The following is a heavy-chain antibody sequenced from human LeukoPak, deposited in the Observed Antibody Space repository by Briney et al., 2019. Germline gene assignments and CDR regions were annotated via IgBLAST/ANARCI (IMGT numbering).Heavy chain of an antibody. V-gene: IGHV1-18*04. CDR3: ARGVGYCSGGSCFNWFDP. J-gene: IGHJ5*02. CDR2: ISAYNGNT. D-gene: IGHD2-15*01. Sequence: ASVKVSCKASGYTFTSYGISWVRQAPGQGLEWMEWISAYNGNTNYAQKLQGRVTMTTDTSTSTAYMELRSLRSDDTAVYYCARGVGYCSGGSCFNWFDPWGQGTLVTVSS. CDR1: GYTFTSYG.